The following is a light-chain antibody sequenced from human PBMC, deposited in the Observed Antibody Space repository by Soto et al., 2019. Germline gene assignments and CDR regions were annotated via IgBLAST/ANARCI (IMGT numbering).Light chain of an antibody. CDR1: QSVSNNY. Sequence: EIVLTQSPGTLSLSPGERATLSCRASQSVSNNYLAWYQQKPGQAPRLLIYGASTRATGIPDRFSGSRSGTDFTLTISRLEPEDFAVYYCQQYGSSGTFGQGTKVDI. J-gene: IGKJ1*01. CDR3: QQYGSSGT. CDR2: GAS. V-gene: IGKV3-20*01.